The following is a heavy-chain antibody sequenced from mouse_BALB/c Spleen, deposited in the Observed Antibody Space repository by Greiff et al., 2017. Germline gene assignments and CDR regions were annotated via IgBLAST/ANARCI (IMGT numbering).Heavy chain of an antibody. CDR1: GFTFSSFG. Sequence: EVMLVESGGGLVQPGGSRKLSCAASGFTFSSFGMHWVRQAPEKGLEWVAYISSGSSTIYYADTVKGRFTISRDNPKNTLFLQMTSLRSEDTAMYYCARWGAGTDYWGQGTTLTVSS. CDR2: ISSGSSTI. CDR3: ARWGAGTDY. D-gene: IGHD4-1*01. V-gene: IGHV5-17*02. J-gene: IGHJ2*01.